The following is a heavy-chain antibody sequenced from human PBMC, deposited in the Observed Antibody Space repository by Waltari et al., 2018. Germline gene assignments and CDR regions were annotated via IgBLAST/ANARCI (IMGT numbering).Heavy chain of an antibody. J-gene: IGHJ4*02. Sequence: QVQLVESGGGVVQPGRSLRLSCAASGFTFSSYAMHWVRQAPGKGLALVAVISYDGSNKYYADSLKGRFTISRDNSKNTLYLQMNSLRAEDTAVYYCSRDRAAAGHQWGQGTLVTVSS. D-gene: IGHD6-13*01. CDR3: SRDRAAAGHQ. CDR1: GFTFSSYA. CDR2: ISYDGSNK. V-gene: IGHV3-30-3*01.